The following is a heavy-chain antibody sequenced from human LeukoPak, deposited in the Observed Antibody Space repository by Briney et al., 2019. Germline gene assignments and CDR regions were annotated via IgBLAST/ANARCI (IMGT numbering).Heavy chain of an antibody. CDR2: ISASSIYT. J-gene: IGHJ6*02. CDR1: GFTFSDYY. Sequence: GGSLRLSCAASGFTFSDYYMSWIRQAPGKGLEWISYISASSIYTNYSDSVKGRFTTSRDDAKKSVYLQMNGLRAEDTAVYYCARGHYGMDVWGQGTTVTVSS. CDR3: ARGHYGMDV. V-gene: IGHV3-11*05.